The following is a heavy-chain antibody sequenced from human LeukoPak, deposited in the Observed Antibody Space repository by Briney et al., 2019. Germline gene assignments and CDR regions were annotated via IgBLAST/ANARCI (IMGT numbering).Heavy chain of an antibody. J-gene: IGHJ4*02. Sequence: EASVKVSCKASGYTFTDDYVHWVRQAPGQGLEWMGWINPNSGVTNYAQKFQGRVTMTRDMSISTAYMELSRLRSDDTAVYYCASHYYDSSGPLPPFDYWGQGTLVTVSS. CDR2: INPNSGVT. CDR1: GYTFTDDY. V-gene: IGHV1-2*02. CDR3: ASHYYDSSGPLPPFDY. D-gene: IGHD3-22*01.